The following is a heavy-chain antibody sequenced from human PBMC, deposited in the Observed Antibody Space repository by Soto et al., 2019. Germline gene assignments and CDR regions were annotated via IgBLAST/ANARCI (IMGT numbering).Heavy chain of an antibody. CDR1: GFIFSSYS. CDR2: ITSSSTTK. D-gene: IGHD3-10*01. CDR3: ARLWFGDGDF. V-gene: IGHV3-48*01. Sequence: GGSLRLSCAASGFIFSSYSMNWVRQAPGRGLEWISYITSSSTTKYYADSVKGRFTISRDNAKNSLFLQMNSLRAEDTAVYYCARLWFGDGDFWGQGTLVTVSS. J-gene: IGHJ4*02.